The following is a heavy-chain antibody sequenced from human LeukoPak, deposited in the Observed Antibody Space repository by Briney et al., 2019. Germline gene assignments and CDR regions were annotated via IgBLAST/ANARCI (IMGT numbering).Heavy chain of an antibody. V-gene: IGHV4-59*01. CDR1: GGSISSYY. CDR2: IYYSGST. J-gene: IGHJ6*02. Sequence: SETLSLTCTVSGGSISSYYWSWIRQPPGKGLEWIGYIYYSGSTNYNPSLKSRVTISVDTSKNQFSLKLSSVTAADTAVYYCARGSVSSVPYYYYGMDVWGQGTTVTVSS. CDR3: ARGSVSSVPYYYYGMDV. D-gene: IGHD1-26*01.